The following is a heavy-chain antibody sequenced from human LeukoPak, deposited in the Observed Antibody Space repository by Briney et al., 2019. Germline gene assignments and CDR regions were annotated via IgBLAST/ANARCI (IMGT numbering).Heavy chain of an antibody. CDR2: FDPEDGET. Sequence: PGASVKVSCKISGYTLTEVSMHWVRQAPGKGLEWMGRFDPEDGETLSAQRFQGRLTMTEDTSSDTAYMELSSLTSDDTALYYCATGTVSSSWLGIFDFWGQGTLVTVSS. D-gene: IGHD6-13*01. V-gene: IGHV1-24*01. CDR3: ATGTVSSSWLGIFDF. J-gene: IGHJ4*02. CDR1: GYTLTEVS.